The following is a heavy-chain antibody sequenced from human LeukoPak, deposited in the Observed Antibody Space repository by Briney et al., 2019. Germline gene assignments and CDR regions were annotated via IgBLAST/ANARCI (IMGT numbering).Heavy chain of an antibody. CDR2: IRGSGGGT. V-gene: IGHV3-23*01. CDR1: GFTFSNYA. J-gene: IGHJ3*01. D-gene: IGHD4-17*01. Sequence: GGSLRLSCAASGFTFSNYAMTWVRLAPGKGLEWVSSIRGSGGGTSYADSVKGRFTMYRDNSRDALYLQMNNLRAEDTAVYYCGRDPNGDYIGAFDFWGQGTLVTVSS. CDR3: GRDPNGDYIGAFDF.